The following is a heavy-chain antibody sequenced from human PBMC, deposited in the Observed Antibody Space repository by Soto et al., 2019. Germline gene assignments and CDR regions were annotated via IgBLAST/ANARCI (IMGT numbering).Heavy chain of an antibody. CDR2: IIPIFGTA. D-gene: IGHD6-6*01. J-gene: IGHJ4*02. Sequence: SVKVSCKASGGTFSSYAISWVRQAPGQGLEWMGGIIPIFGTANYAQKFQGRVTITADESTSTAYMELSSLRSEDTAVYYCARDRSRKYSSSPGPFDYWGQGTLVTVSS. CDR3: ARDRSRKYSSSPGPFDY. V-gene: IGHV1-69*13. CDR1: GGTFSSYA.